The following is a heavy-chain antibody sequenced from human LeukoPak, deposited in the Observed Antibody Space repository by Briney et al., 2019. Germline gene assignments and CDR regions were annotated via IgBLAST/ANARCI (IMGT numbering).Heavy chain of an antibody. Sequence: PGGSLRLSCAASGFTFSTYWMSWVRQAPGKGLEWVANINQDGSEIYYVDSVKGRFTISRDNAKNSLYLQMNSLRAEDTALYYCVRGPGDASYWGQGTLVTVSS. V-gene: IGHV3-7*01. D-gene: IGHD7-27*01. CDR3: VRGPGDASY. CDR1: GFTFSTYW. CDR2: INQDGSEI. J-gene: IGHJ4*02.